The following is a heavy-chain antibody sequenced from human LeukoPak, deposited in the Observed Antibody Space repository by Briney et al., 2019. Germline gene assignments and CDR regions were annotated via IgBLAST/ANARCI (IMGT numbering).Heavy chain of an antibody. V-gene: IGHV3-15*07. J-gene: IGHJ4*02. CDR3: TDSAASSSWDH. CDR1: GSFFNNAW. Sequence: GGSLRLSCAASGSFFNNAWMKWVRQAPGKGVVWVGRIKSKTDDEATDYAAAVKGRITISRDDSKNMLYLQMNSLKVEYYAVNYCTDSAASSSWDHWGQGTLVTVSS. D-gene: IGHD6-6*01. CDR2: IKSKTDDEAT.